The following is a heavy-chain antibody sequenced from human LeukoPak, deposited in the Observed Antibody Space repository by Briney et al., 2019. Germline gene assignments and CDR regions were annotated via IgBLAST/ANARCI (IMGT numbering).Heavy chain of an antibody. J-gene: IGHJ5*02. Sequence: SETLSLTCTVSGASISTYYWSWVRQPPGKGLEWIGYIYKSGSTKYNPSLKSRVTISVDTSKNQFSLKLSSVTAADTAIYYCVRHWESSSWFDPWGQGTLVTVSS. D-gene: IGHD1-26*01. V-gene: IGHV4-59*08. CDR1: GASISTYY. CDR3: VRHWESSSWFDP. CDR2: IYKSGST.